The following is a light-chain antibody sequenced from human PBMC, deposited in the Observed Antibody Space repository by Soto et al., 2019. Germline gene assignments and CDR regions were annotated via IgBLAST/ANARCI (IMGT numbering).Light chain of an antibody. Sequence: DIQMTQSPSSLSASVGDRVTITCRASQSIRSYLNWYQQKQGKAPKVLIYDASSLQSGVPSRFSGSGSGTDFTLTISSLQPEDFATYYCQQSYTTPLTFGGGTKVEIK. V-gene: IGKV1-39*01. CDR3: QQSYTTPLT. J-gene: IGKJ4*01. CDR2: DAS. CDR1: QSIRSY.